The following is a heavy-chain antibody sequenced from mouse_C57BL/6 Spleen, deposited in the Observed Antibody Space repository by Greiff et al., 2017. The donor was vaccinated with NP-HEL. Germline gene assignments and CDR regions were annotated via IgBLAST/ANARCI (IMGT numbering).Heavy chain of an antibody. CDR3: TRGGYGKGY. D-gene: IGHD2-1*01. Sequence: QVQLQQSGAELVRPGASVTLSCKASGYTFTDYEMHWVKQTPVHGLEWIGAIDPETGGTAYNQKFKGKAILTADKSSSTAYMELRSLTSEDSAVYYCTRGGYGKGYWGQGTTLTVSS. J-gene: IGHJ2*01. V-gene: IGHV1-15*01. CDR1: GYTFTDYE. CDR2: IDPETGGT.